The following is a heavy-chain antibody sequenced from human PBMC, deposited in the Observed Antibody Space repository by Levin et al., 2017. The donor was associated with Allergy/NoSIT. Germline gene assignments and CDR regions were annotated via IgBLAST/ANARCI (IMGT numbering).Heavy chain of an antibody. CDR2: ISWNSGSI. D-gene: IGHD1-1*01. CDR1: GFTFDDYA. V-gene: IGHV3-9*01. Sequence: SLKISCAASGFTFDDYAMHWVRQAPGKGLEWVSGISWNSGSIGYTDSVKGRFTISRDNAKNSLYLQMNSLRAEDTALYYCAKDSSAGKKYYDYGMDVWGQGTTVTVSS. CDR3: AKDSSAGKKYYDYGMDV. J-gene: IGHJ6*02.